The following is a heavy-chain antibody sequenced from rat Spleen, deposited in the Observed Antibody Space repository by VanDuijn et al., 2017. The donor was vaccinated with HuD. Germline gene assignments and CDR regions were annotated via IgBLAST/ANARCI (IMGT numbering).Heavy chain of an antibody. V-gene: IGHV3-1*01. J-gene: IGHJ2*01. D-gene: IGHD1-12*02. CDR3: ASPHYHGTYYY. Sequence: EVQLQESGXXLVRPSXXXSLXXXVTXXSFXXXYWXXXRKFPGNKMEWIGHIEYSGQTRYNPSLKSRISVTRDTSKNQFFLQLNSVTSEDTATYYCASPHYHGTYYYWGQGIMVTVSS. CDR1: XXSFXXXY. CDR2: IEYSGQT.